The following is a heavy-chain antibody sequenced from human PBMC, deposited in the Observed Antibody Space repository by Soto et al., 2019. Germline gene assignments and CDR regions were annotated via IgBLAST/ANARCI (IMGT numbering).Heavy chain of an antibody. CDR1: GGTFSSYA. CDR2: IIPIFGTA. J-gene: IGHJ6*04. D-gene: IGHD1-1*01. CDR3: ARADWNDRDNNLSYYYYCGMDV. V-gene: IGHV1-69*12. Sequence: QVQLVQSGAEVKKPGSSVKVSCKASGGTFSSYAISWVRQAPGQGLEWMGGIIPIFGTANYAQKFQGRVTITADESTSTAYMELSSQRSEDTAVYYCARADWNDRDNNLSYYYYCGMDVWGTGTTVTVSS.